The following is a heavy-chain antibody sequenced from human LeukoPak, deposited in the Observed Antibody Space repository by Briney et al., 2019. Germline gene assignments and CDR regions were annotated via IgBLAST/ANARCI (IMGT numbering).Heavy chain of an antibody. CDR2: ISGSAGGP. Sequence: PGGSLRLSCAASGFAFSNYAMSWVRQAPGKGLEWVSGISGSAGGPYYADSVKGRFTISRDNSKNTLYLQMNSLRAEDTAVYYCAKDRWGGYCDTSNCDAFDLWGQGTVVTVSS. D-gene: IGHD2-15*01. CDR3: AKDRWGGYCDTSNCDAFDL. CDR1: GFAFSNYA. V-gene: IGHV3-23*01. J-gene: IGHJ3*01.